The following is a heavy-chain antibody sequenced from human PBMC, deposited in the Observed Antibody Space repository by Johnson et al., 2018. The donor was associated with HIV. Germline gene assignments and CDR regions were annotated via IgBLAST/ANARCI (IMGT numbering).Heavy chain of an antibody. J-gene: IGHJ3*01. D-gene: IGHD4-17*01. CDR3: ARDPPTLTTTLDAFDL. CDR2: IKYDGSDK. CDR1: GFTFSDYW. Sequence: MQLVESGGGLVQPGGSLRLSCGASGFTFSDYWMSWVRQAPGKGLEWVASIKYDGSDKYYVDSVKGRFTISRDNAKNSLYLQMNNLRAEDTAVYYCARDPPTLTTTLDAFDLWGQGTMVTVSS. V-gene: IGHV3-7*05.